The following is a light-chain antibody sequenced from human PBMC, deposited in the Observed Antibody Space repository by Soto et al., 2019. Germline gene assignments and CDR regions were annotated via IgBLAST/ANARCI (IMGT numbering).Light chain of an antibody. CDR2: GAY. CDR1: QSVSSN. V-gene: IGKV3-15*01. CDR3: QPYNNWPLT. Sequence: EIVITQSPATLYVSPGERATLSFRASQSVSSNLAWYQQKPGQAPRLLIYGAYTRATGIPARFSGSGSGTEFTITISSLQSEDFAVYYCQPYNNWPLTVGGGTQVEIK. J-gene: IGKJ4*01.